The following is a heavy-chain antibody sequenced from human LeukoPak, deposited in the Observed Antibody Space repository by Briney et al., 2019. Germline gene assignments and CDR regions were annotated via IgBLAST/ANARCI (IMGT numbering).Heavy chain of an antibody. V-gene: IGHV3-30*03. J-gene: IGHJ4*02. Sequence: GGSLRLSCAASGFTFSTYGMHWVRQAPGKGLEWVAIISYDGSSKYYADSVKGRFTISRDNSKNTLYLQMNSLRAEDTAVYSCARQPKGGHGDSPVGYWGQGTLVTVSS. CDR2: ISYDGSSK. CDR1: GFTFSTYG. CDR3: ARQPKGGHGDSPVGY. D-gene: IGHD4-17*01.